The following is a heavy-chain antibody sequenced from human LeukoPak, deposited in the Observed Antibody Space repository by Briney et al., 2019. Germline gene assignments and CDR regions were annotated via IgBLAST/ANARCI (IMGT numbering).Heavy chain of an antibody. V-gene: IGHV4-39*07. CDR1: GGSMTSNTYY. D-gene: IGHD2-15*01. J-gene: IGHJ6*03. CDR3: ARDRLDIVVFPPSKQRRYMDV. Sequence: SETLSLTCTVSGGSMTSNTYYWGWIRQPPGKGLEWIGSIYYSGSTYYNSSLKSRVTISVDTSKNQFSLKLSSVTAADTAVYYCARDRLDIVVFPPSKQRRYMDVWGKGTTVTVSS. CDR2: IYYSGST.